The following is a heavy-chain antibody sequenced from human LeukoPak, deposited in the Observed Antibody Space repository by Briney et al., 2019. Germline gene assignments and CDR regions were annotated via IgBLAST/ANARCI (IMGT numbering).Heavy chain of an antibody. CDR1: GYTFTSYY. J-gene: IGHJ4*02. CDR3: AKWTTTNLDY. CDR2: INPSGGST. Sequence: ASVKVSCKASGYTFTSYYIHWVRQAPGQGLEWMGIINPSGGSTNYAQKFQGRVTMTRDTSTSTVYMELSSLRSEDTAMYYCAKWTTTNLDYWGQGTLVTVSS. D-gene: IGHD1-1*01. V-gene: IGHV1-46*01.